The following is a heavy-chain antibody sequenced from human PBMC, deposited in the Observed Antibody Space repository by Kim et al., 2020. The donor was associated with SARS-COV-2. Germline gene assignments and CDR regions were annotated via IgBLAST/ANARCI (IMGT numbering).Heavy chain of an antibody. D-gene: IGHD3-10*01. CDR1: GFTFSSYA. CDR3: ARDRGDYYGSGSYAP. V-gene: IGHV3-30*04. J-gene: IGHJ5*02. Sequence: GGSLRLSCAASGFTFSSYAMHWVRQAPGKGLEWVAVISYDGSNKYYADSVKGRFTISRDNSKNTLYLQMNSLRAEDTAVYYCARDRGDYYGSGSYAPWGQGTLVTVSS. CDR2: ISYDGSNK.